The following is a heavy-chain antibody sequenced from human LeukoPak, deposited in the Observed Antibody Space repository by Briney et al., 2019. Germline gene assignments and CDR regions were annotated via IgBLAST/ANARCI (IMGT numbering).Heavy chain of an antibody. J-gene: IGHJ5*02. CDR3: ARAGRYCSSTSCYSSWFDP. V-gene: IGHV4-34*01. D-gene: IGHD2-2*01. CDR1: GGSFSGYY. CDR2: INHSGST. Sequence: SETLSLTCAVYGGSFSGYYWSWIRQPPGKGLEWIGEINHSGSTNYNPSLKSRVTISVGTSKNQFSLKLSSVTAADTAVYYCARAGRYCSSTSCYSSWFDPWGQGTLVTVSS.